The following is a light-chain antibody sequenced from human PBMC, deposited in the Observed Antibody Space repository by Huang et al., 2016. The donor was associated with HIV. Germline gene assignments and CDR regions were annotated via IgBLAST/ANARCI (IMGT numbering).Light chain of an antibody. CDR1: QGISSY. J-gene: IGKJ1*01. Sequence: DIQMTQSPSSLSASVGDRVTISCRASQGISSYLNWYQHNPGEAPRLLIYGASTLQTGVPSRFSGSGSGTYFTRTISSLRPEDFATYYCQQSHTIPWTFGQGTRV. CDR3: QQSHTIPWT. CDR2: GAS. V-gene: IGKV1-39*01.